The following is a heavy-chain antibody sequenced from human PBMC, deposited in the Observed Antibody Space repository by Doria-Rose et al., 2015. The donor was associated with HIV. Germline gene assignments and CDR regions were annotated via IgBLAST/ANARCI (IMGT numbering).Heavy chain of an antibody. J-gene: IGHJ4*02. CDR2: ILSDDER. V-gene: IGHV2-26*01. CDR3: ARVKSSRWYHKYYFDF. D-gene: IGHD6-13*01. Sequence: QVTLKESGPVLVKPTETLTLTCTVSGVSLSSPGMGVSWIRQPPGKALEWLATILSDDERSYKTSRKSRLTISRGTSKSQVVLTMTNMDPVDTATYYCARVKSSRWYHKYYFDFWGQGTLVIVSA. CDR1: GVSLSSPGMG.